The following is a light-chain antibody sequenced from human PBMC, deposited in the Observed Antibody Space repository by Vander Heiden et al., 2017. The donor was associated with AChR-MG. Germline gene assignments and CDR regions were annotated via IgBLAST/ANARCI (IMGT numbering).Light chain of an antibody. CDR3: QQYESYPLA. V-gene: IGKV1-5*01. Sequence: DIQMTQSPSTLSASVGDRVTITCRASQSIRSSLAWYQQAPGKAPKVLIYEASTLEGGVPPRFSGSGSGTDFTLTISSLQPDDFATYYCQQYESYPLAFGPGTKVE. CDR2: EAS. CDR1: QSIRSS. J-gene: IGKJ1*01.